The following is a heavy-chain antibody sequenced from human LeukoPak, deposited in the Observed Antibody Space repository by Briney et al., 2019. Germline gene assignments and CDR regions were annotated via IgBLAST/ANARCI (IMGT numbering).Heavy chain of an antibody. CDR2: MNPNSGNT. D-gene: IGHD5-24*01. CDR1: GYTFTSYD. J-gene: IGHJ6*03. V-gene: IGHV1-8*03. Sequence: ASVKVSCKASGYTFTSYDINWVRQATGQGLEWMGWMNPNSGNTGYAQKFQGRVTITRNTSISTAYMELSSLRSEDTAVYYCARGRLERNRMATILRGNKRSEYYYYMDVWGKGTTATVSS. CDR3: ARGRLERNRMATILRGNKRSEYYYYMDV.